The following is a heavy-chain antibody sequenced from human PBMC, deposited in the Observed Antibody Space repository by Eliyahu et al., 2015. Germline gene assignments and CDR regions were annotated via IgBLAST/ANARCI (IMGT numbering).Heavy chain of an antibody. J-gene: IGHJ4*02. Sequence: QVQLQESGPGLVKPSQTLSLTCTVSGGSISSGSYYWSWIRQPAGKGLEWIGCIYNSGSTNYNPSLKSRVTISVDTSKNQFSLNLSSVTAADTAVYYCARVALYNSAWAPGDYWGRGSLVTVSS. D-gene: IGHD6-19*01. CDR2: IYNSGST. V-gene: IGHV4-61*02. CDR3: ARVALYNSAWAPGDY. CDR1: GGSISSGSYY.